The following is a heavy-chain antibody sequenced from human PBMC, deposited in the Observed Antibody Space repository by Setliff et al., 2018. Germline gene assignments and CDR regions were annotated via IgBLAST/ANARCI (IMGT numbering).Heavy chain of an antibody. D-gene: IGHD3-9*01. CDR3: ARLPKIVTGYYGSHYYYYMDV. J-gene: IGHJ6*03. Sequence: SETLSLTCSVSGASITSGGFYWTWIRQPAGKGLEWIGHISPSGSTTYNPSVKSRVTISLDTSKNHFSLKLDSVTAADTAVYYCARLPKIVTGYYGSHYYYYMDVWGKGTTVTVSS. V-gene: IGHV4-61*09. CDR2: ISPSGST. CDR1: GASITSGGFY.